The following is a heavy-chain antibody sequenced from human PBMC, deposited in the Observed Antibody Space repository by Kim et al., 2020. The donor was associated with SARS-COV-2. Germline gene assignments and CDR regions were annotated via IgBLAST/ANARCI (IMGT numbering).Heavy chain of an antibody. CDR1: GFTFKNYA. CDR3: ATHPDIYYKGFDY. Sequence: GGSLRLSCAASGFTFKNYAMSWVRQAPGKGLEWVSGVRGSGGSTYYADSVKGRFTISRDNSRNTLHLQMNSLKDEDTAVYYCATHPDIYYKGFDYWGQGTLVTVSS. V-gene: IGHV3-23*01. J-gene: IGHJ4*02. D-gene: IGHD3-10*01. CDR2: VRGSGGST.